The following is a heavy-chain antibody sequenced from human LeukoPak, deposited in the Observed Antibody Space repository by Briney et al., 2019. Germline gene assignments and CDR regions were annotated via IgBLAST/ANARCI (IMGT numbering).Heavy chain of an antibody. J-gene: IGHJ4*02. CDR2: IKGDGTET. D-gene: IGHD2-8*02. V-gene: IGHV3-7*05. Sequence: GESLRLSCAASGLTFTNYWMTWVRQAPGKGLQWVANIKGDGTETHYVDSVKGRFTISRDNAGNSLYLQMNTLRAEDTAVYYCACSPGGHPYYFDFWGQGTLVTVSS. CDR1: GLTFTNYW. CDR3: ACSPGGHPYYFDF.